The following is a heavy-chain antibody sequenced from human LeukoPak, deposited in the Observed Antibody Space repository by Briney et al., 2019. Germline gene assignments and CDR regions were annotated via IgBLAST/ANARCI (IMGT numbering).Heavy chain of an antibody. Sequence: KPSETLSLTCTVSGGSISSYYWSWIRQPPGKGLEWIGYIYYSGSTNYNPSLKSRVTISVDTSKNQFSLKLSSVTAADTAVYYCARVVYGDYGDYWGQGTLVTVSS. J-gene: IGHJ4*02. CDR1: GGSISSYY. V-gene: IGHV4-59*12. CDR2: IYYSGST. CDR3: ARVVYGDYGDY. D-gene: IGHD4-17*01.